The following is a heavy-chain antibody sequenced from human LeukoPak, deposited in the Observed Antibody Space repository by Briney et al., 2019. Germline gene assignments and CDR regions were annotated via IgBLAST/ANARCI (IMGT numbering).Heavy chain of an antibody. J-gene: IGHJ4*02. V-gene: IGHV4-59*08. D-gene: IGHD3-22*01. CDR2: IYYSGST. CDR3: ARHGGDSGGYYYGFDF. CDR1: GGSISSHY. Sequence: SETLSLTCTVSGGSISSHYWSWIRQPPGKGLEWNGYIYYSGSTNYNPSLKSRVTISLDTSKNQFSLKLSSVTAADTAVYYCARHGGDSGGYYYGFDFWGQGTLVTVSS.